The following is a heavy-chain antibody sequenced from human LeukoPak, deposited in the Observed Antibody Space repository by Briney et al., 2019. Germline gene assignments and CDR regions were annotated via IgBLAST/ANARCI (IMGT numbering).Heavy chain of an antibody. D-gene: IGHD6-13*01. CDR2: ISYDGSNK. Sequence: GGSLRLSCAASGFTFSSYAIHWVRQAPGEGLEWGAAISYDGSNKYYADSVKGRFTISRDNSKNTLYLQMNSLRGEDTAVYYCVREGGTAGDFWGQGTLVTVSS. J-gene: IGHJ4*02. CDR3: VREGGTAGDF. V-gene: IGHV3-30-3*01. CDR1: GFTFSSYA.